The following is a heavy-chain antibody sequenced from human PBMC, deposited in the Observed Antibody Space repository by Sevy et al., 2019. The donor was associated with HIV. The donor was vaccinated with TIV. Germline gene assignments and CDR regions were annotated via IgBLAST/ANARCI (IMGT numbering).Heavy chain of an antibody. Sequence: ASVKVSCKASGYTFTSYGISWVRQAPGQGLEWMGRISPYNGNTNYAEKLKGRVTMTTETSTGTAYMELRSPRSDDTAVYYGARDDSSGYYPNAFDIWGQGTMVTVSS. V-gene: IGHV1-18*04. J-gene: IGHJ3*02. CDR3: ARDDSSGYYPNAFDI. D-gene: IGHD3-22*01. CDR1: GYTFTSYG. CDR2: ISPYNGNT.